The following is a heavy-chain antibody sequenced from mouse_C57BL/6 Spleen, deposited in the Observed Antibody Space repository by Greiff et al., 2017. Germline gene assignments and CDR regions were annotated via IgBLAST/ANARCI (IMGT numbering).Heavy chain of an antibody. D-gene: IGHD2-3*01. CDR1: GYSFTDYT. Sequence: EVQLQQSGPELAKPGASVKISCKASGYSFTDYTMNWVKQSNGQSLEWIGVINPNYGTTSYNQKFKGKATLTVDQSSSTAYMQLNSLTSEDSAVYDCAMGYDGYCDAWFAYWGQGTLVTVSA. J-gene: IGHJ3*01. CDR3: AMGYDGYCDAWFAY. V-gene: IGHV1-39*01. CDR2: INPNYGTT.